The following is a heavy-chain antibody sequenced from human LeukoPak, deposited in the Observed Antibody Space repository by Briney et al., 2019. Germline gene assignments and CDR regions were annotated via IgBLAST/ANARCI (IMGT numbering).Heavy chain of an antibody. J-gene: IGHJ4*02. CDR2: IYYSGST. D-gene: IGHD3-22*01. Sequence: SETLSLTCTVSGGSISSYYWSWIRQPPGKGLEWIGYIYYSGSTNYNPSLKSRVTISVDTSKNQFSLKLSSVTAADTAVYYCARGYDSSGYSGYYFDYWGQGTLVTVSS. CDR3: ARGYDSSGYSGYYFDY. CDR1: GGSISSYY. V-gene: IGHV4-59*08.